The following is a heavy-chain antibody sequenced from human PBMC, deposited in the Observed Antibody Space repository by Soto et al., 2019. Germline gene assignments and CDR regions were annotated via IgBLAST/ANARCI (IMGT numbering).Heavy chain of an antibody. V-gene: IGHV3-30-3*01. Sequence: GGSLRLSCAASGFPFSSYAMHLVRQSPGKGLEWVAVISYDGSNKYYADSVKGRFTISRDNSKNTLYLQMNSLGAEDTAVYYCAREATVNYYDYGMDVWGQGTTVTVSS. D-gene: IGHD4-17*01. CDR1: GFPFSSYA. CDR3: AREATVNYYDYGMDV. CDR2: ISYDGSNK. J-gene: IGHJ6*02.